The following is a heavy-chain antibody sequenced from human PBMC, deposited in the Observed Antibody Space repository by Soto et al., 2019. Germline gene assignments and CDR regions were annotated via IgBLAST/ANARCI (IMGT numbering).Heavy chain of an antibody. CDR2: MYDWGGT. D-gene: IGHD2-21*02. CDR3: AIPPRYCGGDCSYDDAFDI. J-gene: IGHJ3*02. CDR1: GGSSSSGNW. V-gene: IGHV4-4*02. Sequence: GTLVHRCAVSGGSSSSGNWSGWGRQAPGKRLMWIGEMYDWGGTKYNPYLKRSVTKSVAISNKQFSLKLSSVTAADTAVYYCAIPPRYCGGDCSYDDAFDIWGQGSMVP.